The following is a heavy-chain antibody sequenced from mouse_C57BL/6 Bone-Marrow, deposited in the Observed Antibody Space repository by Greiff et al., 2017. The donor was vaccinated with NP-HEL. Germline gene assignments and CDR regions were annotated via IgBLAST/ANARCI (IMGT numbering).Heavy chain of an antibody. Sequence: QVQLQQPGAELVKPGASVKLSCKASGYTFTSYWMHWVKQRPGQGLEWIGMIHPNSGSTNYNEKFKSKATLTVDKSSSTAYMQLSSLTSEDSAVYYCARTGNYGDWFAYWGQGTLVTVSA. J-gene: IGHJ3*01. D-gene: IGHD2-1*01. CDR2: IHPNSGST. CDR1: GYTFTSYW. CDR3: ARTGNYGDWFAY. V-gene: IGHV1-64*01.